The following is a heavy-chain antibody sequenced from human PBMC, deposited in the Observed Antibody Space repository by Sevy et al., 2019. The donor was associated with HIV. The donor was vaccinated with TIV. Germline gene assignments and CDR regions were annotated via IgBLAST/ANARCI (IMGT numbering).Heavy chain of an antibody. CDR2: LSFGCGKI. V-gene: IGHV3-23*01. J-gene: IGHJ4*02. Sequence: GGSLRLSCAASGFALHEYSMSWIRQAPGKGLEWVATLSFGCGKINYAYSVKGRFTISRDNSKNSFYLQMDNLRVEDTALYYCAREGCSRPHDYWGQGSRVTVSS. CDR1: GFALHEYS. CDR3: AREGCSRPHDY. D-gene: IGHD2-8*01.